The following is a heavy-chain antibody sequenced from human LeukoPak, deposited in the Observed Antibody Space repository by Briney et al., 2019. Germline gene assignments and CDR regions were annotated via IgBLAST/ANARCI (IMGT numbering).Heavy chain of an antibody. D-gene: IGHD5-12*01. CDR2: TYYRSKWYN. CDR1: GDSVSSNSAA. CDR3: AKFGGYSGYDSGYYYYYYMDV. V-gene: IGHV6-1*01. J-gene: IGHJ6*03. Sequence: SQTLSLTCAISGDSVSSNSAAWNWIRQSPSRGLEWLGRTYYRSKWYNDYAVSVKSRISISPDTSKNQFSLQLNSVTPEDTAVYYCAKFGGYSGYDSGYYYYYYMDVWGKGTTVTVSS.